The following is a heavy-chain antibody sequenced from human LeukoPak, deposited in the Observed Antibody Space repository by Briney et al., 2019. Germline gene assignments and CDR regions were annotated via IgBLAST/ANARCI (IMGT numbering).Heavy chain of an antibody. CDR2: IYYSGTT. J-gene: IGHJ5*02. D-gene: IGHD3-9*01. Sequence: SETLSLTCTVSGGSISSSSYYWGWIRQPPGKGLEWIGSIYYSGTTYYNPSLKSRVTISVDTSRNQFSLKLSSVTAADTAVYYCARQGAYYDILTGYYRKPNWFDPWGQGTLVTVSS. CDR3: ARQGAYYDILTGYYRKPNWFDP. CDR1: GGSISSSSYY. V-gene: IGHV4-39*01.